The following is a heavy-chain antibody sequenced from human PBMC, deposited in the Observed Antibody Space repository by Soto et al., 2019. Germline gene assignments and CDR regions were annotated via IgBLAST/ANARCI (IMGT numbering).Heavy chain of an antibody. CDR1: GGSVSGGSYF. J-gene: IGHJ4*02. CDR2: ISGSGGST. V-gene: IGHV3-23*01. Sequence: ETLSLTCTVSGGSVSGGSYFWSWVRQAPGKGLEWVSAISGSGGSTYYADSVKGRFTISRDNSKNTLYLQMNSLRAEDTAVYYCAKNPEGYCSSTSCSIFDYWGQGTLVTVSS. CDR3: AKNPEGYCSSTSCSIFDY. D-gene: IGHD2-2*01.